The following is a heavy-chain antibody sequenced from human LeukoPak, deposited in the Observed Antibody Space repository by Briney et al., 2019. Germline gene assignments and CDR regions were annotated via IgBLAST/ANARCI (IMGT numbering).Heavy chain of an antibody. V-gene: IGHV4-34*01. CDR2: INDSGST. CDR3: ARVAVGLLLYDFWSGYLYYYYYGMDV. D-gene: IGHD3-3*01. J-gene: IGHJ6*02. Sequence: SETLSLTCAVYGGSFSGYYWSWIRQPPGKGLVWIGEINDSGSTNYNPSLKSRVTISVDTSKNQFSLKLSSVTAADTAVYYCARVAVGLLLYDFWSGYLYYYYYGMDVWGQGTTVTVSS. CDR1: GGSFSGYY.